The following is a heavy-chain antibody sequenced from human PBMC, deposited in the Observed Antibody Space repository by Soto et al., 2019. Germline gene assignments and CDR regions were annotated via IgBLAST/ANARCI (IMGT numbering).Heavy chain of an antibody. J-gene: IGHJ5*02. CDR3: ARGARRAAAGTRGWFDP. CDR2: IYYSGST. Sequence: SETLSLTCTVSGGSISSYYWIWIRQPPGKGLEWIGYIYYSGSTNYNPSLKSRVTISVDTSKNQFSLKLSSVTAADTAVYYCARGARRAAAGTRGWFDPWGQGTLVPVSS. V-gene: IGHV4-59*01. CDR1: GGSISSYY. D-gene: IGHD6-13*01.